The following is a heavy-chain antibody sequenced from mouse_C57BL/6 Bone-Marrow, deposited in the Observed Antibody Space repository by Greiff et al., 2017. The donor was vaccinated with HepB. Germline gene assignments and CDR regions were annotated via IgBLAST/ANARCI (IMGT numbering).Heavy chain of an antibody. CDR2: IYPGDGDT. D-gene: IGHD1-1*01. Sequence: LQESGPELVKPGASVKISCKASGYAFSSSWMNWVKQRPGKGLEWIGRIYPGDGDTNYNGKFKGKATLTADKSSSTAYMQLSSLTSEDSAVYFCATYYGSSTGYFDVWGTGTTVTVSS. CDR3: ATYYGSSTGYFDV. J-gene: IGHJ1*03. CDR1: GYAFSSSW. V-gene: IGHV1-82*01.